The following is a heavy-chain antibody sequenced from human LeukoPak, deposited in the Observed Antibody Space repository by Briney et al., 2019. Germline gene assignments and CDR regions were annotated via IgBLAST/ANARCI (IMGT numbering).Heavy chain of an antibody. Sequence: GGSLRLSCAASGFTFSSYWMSWVRQAPGKGLEWVANIKQDGSEKYYVDSVKGRFTISRDNAKNSLYLQMDSLRAEDTAVYYCARDLSFYGSSGSFDYWGQGTLVTVSS. CDR2: IKQDGSEK. CDR3: ARDLSFYGSSGSFDY. D-gene: IGHD3-22*01. V-gene: IGHV3-7*01. J-gene: IGHJ4*02. CDR1: GFTFSSYW.